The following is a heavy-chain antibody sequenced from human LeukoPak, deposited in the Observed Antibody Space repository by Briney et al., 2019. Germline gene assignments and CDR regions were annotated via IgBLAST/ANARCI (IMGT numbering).Heavy chain of an antibody. V-gene: IGHV4-39*01. CDR1: GGSISSSSYY. Sequence: SETLSLTCTVSGGSISSSSYYWGWIRQPPGKGLEWIGSIYCSGSTYYNPSLKSRVTISVDTSKNQFSLKLSSVTAADTAVYYCASQQWLLDYWGQGTLVTVSS. CDR2: IYCSGST. J-gene: IGHJ4*02. D-gene: IGHD5-12*01. CDR3: ASQQWLLDY.